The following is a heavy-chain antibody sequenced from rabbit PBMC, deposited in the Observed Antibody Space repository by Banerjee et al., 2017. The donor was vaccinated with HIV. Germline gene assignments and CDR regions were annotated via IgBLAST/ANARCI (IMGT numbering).Heavy chain of an antibody. J-gene: IGHJ3*01. Sequence: QSLEESGGDLVKPGASLTLTCTASGFSFSSAYWICWVRQAPGKGLEWIACIYNGDGSTYYASWAKGRFTISKTSSTTVTLQMTSLTAADTATYFCARGDAGDAGYGAGHGMDLWGQGTLVTVS. CDR1: GFSFSSAYW. CDR2: IYNGDGST. CDR3: ARGDAGDAGYGAGHGMDL. V-gene: IGHV1S40*01. D-gene: IGHD7-1*01.